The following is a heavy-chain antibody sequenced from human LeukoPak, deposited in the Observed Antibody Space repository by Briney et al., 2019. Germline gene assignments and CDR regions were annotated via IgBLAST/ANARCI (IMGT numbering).Heavy chain of an antibody. D-gene: IGHD2-2*01. CDR3: ARGGHIVVVPAAREFDP. CDR2: INPNSGGT. J-gene: IGHJ5*02. CDR1: GYTFTGYY. V-gene: IGHV1-2*02. Sequence: ASVKVSCKASGYTFTGYYMHWVRQAPGQGLEWMGWINPNSGGTNYAQKFQGRVTMTRDTSISTAYMELSRLRSDDTAVYYCARGGHIVVVPAAREFDPWGQGTLVTVSS.